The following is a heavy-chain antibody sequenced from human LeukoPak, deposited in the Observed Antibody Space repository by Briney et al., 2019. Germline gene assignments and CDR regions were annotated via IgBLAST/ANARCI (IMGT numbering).Heavy chain of an antibody. V-gene: IGHV4-34*01. D-gene: IGHD3-9*01. CDR2: INHSGST. J-gene: IGHJ4*02. Sequence: SETLSLTCAVYGGSFSGYYWSWIRQPPGKGLEWIGEINHSGSTNYNPSLKSRVTISVDTSKNQFSLKLSSVTAADTAVYYCARGAQLRYFDWLPQDCFDYWGQGTLVTVSS. CDR1: GGSFSGYY. CDR3: ARGAQLRYFDWLPQDCFDY.